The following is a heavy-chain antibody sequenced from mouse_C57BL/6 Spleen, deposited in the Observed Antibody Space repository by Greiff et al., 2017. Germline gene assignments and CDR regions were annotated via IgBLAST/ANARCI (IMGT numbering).Heavy chain of an antibody. CDR1: GYTFTSYW. V-gene: IGHV1-69*01. CDR2: IDPSDSFT. CDR3: ARRDYDYDWFAY. Sequence: QVQLQQPGAELVMPGASVKLSCKASGYTFTSYWMHWVKQRPGQGLEWIGEIDPSDSFTNYNQKFKGKSTLTVDKSSSTAYMQLSSLTSDDSAVYYCARRDYDYDWFAYWGQGTLVTVSA. D-gene: IGHD2-4*01. J-gene: IGHJ3*01.